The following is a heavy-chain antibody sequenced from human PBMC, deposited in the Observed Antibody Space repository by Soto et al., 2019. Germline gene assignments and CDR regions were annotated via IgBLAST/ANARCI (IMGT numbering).Heavy chain of an antibody. Sequence: QVQLVQSGAEVKKPGASVKVSCKASGYTFNSYVLHWVRQAPGQRLERMGWINAGNGKTKYSQKLQGRLTFARDTSARTAYMELSSLRSEDTAVYYCARHKVGGELHKGELEYWGQGSLVTVSS. V-gene: IGHV1-3*01. J-gene: IGHJ4*02. CDR1: GYTFNSYV. CDR3: ARHKVGGELHKGELEY. CDR2: INAGNGKT. D-gene: IGHD1-26*01.